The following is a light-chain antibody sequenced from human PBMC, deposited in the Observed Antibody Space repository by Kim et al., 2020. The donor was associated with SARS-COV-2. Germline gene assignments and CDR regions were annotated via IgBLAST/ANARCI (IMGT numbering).Light chain of an antibody. CDR2: RDK. V-gene: IGLV3-25*03. Sequence: SYELTQPPSVSVPPGQTARITCSGDALPKEYAYWYQQKPGQAPVLVLYRDKERPSGIPERFSGSTSGTTVTLTISGVQAEDEAAYYCQSADSTRTYVVFG. J-gene: IGLJ2*01. CDR1: ALPKEY. CDR3: QSADSTRTYVV.